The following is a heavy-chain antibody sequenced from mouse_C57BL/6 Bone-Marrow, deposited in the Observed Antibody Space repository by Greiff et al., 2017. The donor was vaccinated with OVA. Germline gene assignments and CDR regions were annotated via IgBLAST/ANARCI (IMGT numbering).Heavy chain of an antibody. J-gene: IGHJ2*01. CDR2: IDPSDSYT. CDR1: GYTFTSYW. D-gene: IGHD1-1*01. V-gene: IGHV1-50*01. Sequence: QVQLQQPGAELVKPGASVKLSCKASGYTFTSYWMQWVKQRPGQGLEWIGEIDPSDSYTNYNQKVKGKATLHVDTSSNTAYMQLSSLTSEDSSVDYCARSDYYGSRNFDYWGQGTTLTVSS. CDR3: ARSDYYGSRNFDY.